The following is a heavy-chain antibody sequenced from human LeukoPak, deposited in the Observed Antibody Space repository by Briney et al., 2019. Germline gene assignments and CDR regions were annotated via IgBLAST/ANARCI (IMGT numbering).Heavy chain of an antibody. V-gene: IGHV3-23*01. J-gene: IGHJ3*02. CDR2: ISNSGGST. D-gene: IGHD3-22*01. CDR3: AKEVYYYDSSGRDAFDI. Sequence: GGSLRLSCAASGFTFSSYAMSWVRQAPGKGLEWVSVISNSGGSTFYADSVKGRFTISRDNSKNTLYLQMNSLRAEDTAVYYCAKEVYYYDSSGRDAFDIWGQGTMVTVSS. CDR1: GFTFSSYA.